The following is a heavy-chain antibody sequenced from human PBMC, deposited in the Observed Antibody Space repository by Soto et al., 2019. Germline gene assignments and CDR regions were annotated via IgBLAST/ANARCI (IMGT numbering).Heavy chain of an antibody. CDR3: ARGYESSRRYLPLLDY. J-gene: IGHJ4*02. Sequence: WTWIRQTPGKGLEWIGEISHSGSTNYNPSLMSRVTMSADTSKKQFSLRLSSVTAADTALYFCARGYESSRRYLPLLDYWGRGTLVTVSS. CDR2: ISHSGST. V-gene: IGHV4-34*01. D-gene: IGHD3-22*01.